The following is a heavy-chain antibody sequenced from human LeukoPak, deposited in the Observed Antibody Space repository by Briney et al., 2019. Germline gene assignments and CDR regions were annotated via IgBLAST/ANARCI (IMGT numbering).Heavy chain of an antibody. V-gene: IGHV4-39*07. Sequence: PSETLSLTCTVSGGSISSSSYYWGWLRQPPGKGLEWIGSIYYTGSTYYNPSLKSRVTISVDTSKNQLSLRLSSVTAADTAVYYCARDNRYLDPGVYYYGMDVWGQGTTVTVSS. CDR3: ARDNRYLDPGVYYYGMDV. CDR1: GGSISSSSYY. CDR2: IYYTGST. D-gene: IGHD2/OR15-2a*01. J-gene: IGHJ6*02.